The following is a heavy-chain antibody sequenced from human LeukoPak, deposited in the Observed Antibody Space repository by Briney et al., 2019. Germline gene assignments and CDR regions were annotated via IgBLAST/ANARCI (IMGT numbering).Heavy chain of an antibody. V-gene: IGHV1-2*02. Sequence: ASVKFSCKASGYTFTGYYMHWVRQAPGQGLEWMGWINPNSGGTNYAQKFQGRVTMTRDTSISTAYMELSRLRSDDTAVYYCARDAASEWLFLNWFDPWGQGTLVTVSS. J-gene: IGHJ5*02. CDR1: GYTFTGYY. D-gene: IGHD3-3*01. CDR3: ARDAASEWLFLNWFDP. CDR2: INPNSGGT.